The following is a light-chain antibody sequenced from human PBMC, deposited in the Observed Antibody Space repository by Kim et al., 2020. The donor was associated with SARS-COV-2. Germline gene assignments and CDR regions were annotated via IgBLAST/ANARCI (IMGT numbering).Light chain of an antibody. J-gene: IGLJ2*01. CDR3: QAWETSTAI. CDR1: KLGNKY. V-gene: IGLV3-1*01. Sequence: SYELTQPPSVSVSPGQTASISCSGDKLGNKYAYWYQQKPGQSPVLVISQDAKRPSGIPERFSGSNSGNTATLTISGTQAMDEGDYYCQAWETSTAIFGGGTKLTVL. CDR2: QDA.